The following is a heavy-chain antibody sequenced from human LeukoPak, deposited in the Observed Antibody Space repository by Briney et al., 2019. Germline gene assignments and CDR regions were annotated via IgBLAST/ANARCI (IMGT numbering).Heavy chain of an antibody. CDR3: ARSQSQGGSYRYYFTY. V-gene: IGHV4-61*08. J-gene: IGHJ4*02. CDR2: MYYSGNS. D-gene: IGHD1-26*01. CDR1: GVSVGSAGYY. Sequence: PSETLSLTCSVSGVSVGSAGYYWTWIRQPPGKGLEWIGYMYYSGNSNYNPFLKSRVTMPLDPSKNRFSLKLSSVTAPDTALYYCARSQSQGGSYRYYFTYWGRGPLVTVS.